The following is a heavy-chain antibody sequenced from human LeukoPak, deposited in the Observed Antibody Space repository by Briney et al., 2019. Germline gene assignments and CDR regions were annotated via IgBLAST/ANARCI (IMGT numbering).Heavy chain of an antibody. CDR2: INPSGGST. Sequence: ASVKVSCKASGYTFTSYYIHWVRQAPGQGLEWTGIINPSGGSTSYAQKFQGRVTMTRDTSTSTVYMELSSLRSEDTAVYYCGRGGWIQLWPGDYWGQGTLVTVSS. CDR1: GYTFTSYY. D-gene: IGHD5-18*01. J-gene: IGHJ4*02. V-gene: IGHV1-46*01. CDR3: GRGGWIQLWPGDY.